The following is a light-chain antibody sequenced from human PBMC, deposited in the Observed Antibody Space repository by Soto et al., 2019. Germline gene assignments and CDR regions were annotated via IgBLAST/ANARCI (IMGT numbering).Light chain of an antibody. CDR3: AAWDVSLNVVV. CDR1: ASNIGSNP. V-gene: IGLV1-44*01. Sequence: QSVVTQPPSASGTPGQRVTISCSGSASNIGSNPVNWYQHLPGTAPKLLIYSSSHRPSGVLDRFSGSKSGTSASLAISGLLSGDEADYYCAAWDVSLNVVVFGGGTKLTVL. J-gene: IGLJ2*01. CDR2: SSS.